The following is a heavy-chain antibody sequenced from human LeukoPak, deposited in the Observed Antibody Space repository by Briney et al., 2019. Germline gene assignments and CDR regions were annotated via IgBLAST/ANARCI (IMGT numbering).Heavy chain of an antibody. CDR2: IYYSGST. J-gene: IGHJ3*02. CDR3: ARFLKPSAMFAFDI. Sequence: PSETLSLTCTVSGGSISGYYWSWIRQPPGKGLEWIGYIYYSGSTNYSPSLKSRVTISVDTSKNQFSLKLSSVTAADTAVYCCARFLKPSAMFAFDIWGQGTMVTVSS. CDR1: GGSISGYY. V-gene: IGHV4-59*01. D-gene: IGHD2-2*01.